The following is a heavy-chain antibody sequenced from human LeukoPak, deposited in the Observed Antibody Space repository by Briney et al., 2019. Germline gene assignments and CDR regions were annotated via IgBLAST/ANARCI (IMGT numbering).Heavy chain of an antibody. J-gene: IGHJ6*03. CDR3: ARGQRTPHITIFRTPYSNPMDI. V-gene: IGHV1-69*04. CDR2: IIPIFGIA. Sequence: SVKVSCKASGGTFSSYAISWVRQAPGQGLEWMGRIIPIFGIANYAQKFQGRVTITADKATSTAYMELSSRRSEARRVYYCARGQRTPHITIFRTPYSNPMDIWGKGTTVTVS. CDR1: GGTFSSYA. D-gene: IGHD2-15*01.